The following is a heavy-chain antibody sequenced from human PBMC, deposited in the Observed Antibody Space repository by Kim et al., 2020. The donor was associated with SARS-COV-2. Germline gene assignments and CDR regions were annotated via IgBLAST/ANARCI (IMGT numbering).Heavy chain of an antibody. Sequence: AGTVQGRFTISRDNYKNQRYLQMNGLRAEDTAVYYCAGWGGYEGVPFDIWGQGTMVTVSS. D-gene: IGHD5-12*01. J-gene: IGHJ3*02. CDR3: AGWGGYEGVPFDI. V-gene: IGHV3-53*01.